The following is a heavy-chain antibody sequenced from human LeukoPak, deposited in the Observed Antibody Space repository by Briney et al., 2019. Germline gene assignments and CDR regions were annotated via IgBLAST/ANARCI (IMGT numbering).Heavy chain of an antibody. Sequence: EGSLRLSCAASGFTFSGYAMSWVRQAPGEGLECVSAISGSGGSTYYADSVKGRFTISRDNSKNTLYLQMNGLRAEDTAVYYCAKRAAAGAFDYWGQGTLVTVSS. V-gene: IGHV3-23*01. CDR3: AKRAAAGAFDY. CDR1: GFTFSGYA. CDR2: ISGSGGST. D-gene: IGHD6-13*01. J-gene: IGHJ4*02.